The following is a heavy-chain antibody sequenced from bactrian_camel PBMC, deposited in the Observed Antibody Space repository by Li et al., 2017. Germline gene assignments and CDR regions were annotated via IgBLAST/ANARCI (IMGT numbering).Heavy chain of an antibody. Sequence: VQLVESGGGLVQPGGSLKLSCAASGHTDSSMCMGWFRQAPGKEREGVAAIWTGGGNAYYANPVKDRFTISEDIALNTVYLQINSLKPEDTALYYCAAMTDGGVCGGPSFEYKFWGQGTQVTVS. CDR2: IWTGGGNA. CDR3: AAMTDGGVCGGPSFEYKF. J-gene: IGHJ4*01. D-gene: IGHD2*01. V-gene: IGHV3S40*01. CDR1: GHTDSSMC.